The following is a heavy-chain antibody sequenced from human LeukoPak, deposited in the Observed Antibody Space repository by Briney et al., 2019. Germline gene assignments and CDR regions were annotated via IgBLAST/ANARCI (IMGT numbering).Heavy chain of an antibody. V-gene: IGHV4-59*12. CDR1: GGSISSYY. J-gene: IGHJ4*02. CDR3: ARDLQRDYGSGRYSV. Sequence: SETLSLTCTVSGGSISSYYWSWIRQPPGKGLEWIGYIYYSGSTNYNPSLKSRVTISVDTSKNQFSLKLCSVTAADTAVYYCARDLQRDYGSGRYSVWGQGTLVTVSS. CDR2: IYYSGST. D-gene: IGHD3-10*01.